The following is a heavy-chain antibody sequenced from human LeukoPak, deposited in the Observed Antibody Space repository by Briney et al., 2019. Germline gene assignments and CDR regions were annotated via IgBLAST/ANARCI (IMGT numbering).Heavy chain of an antibody. Sequence: GGSLRLSCAASGFTFSSYDMHWVRQATGKGLEWVSAIGTAGDTYYPGSVKGRFTISRENAKNSLYLQMNSLRAGDTAVYYCARGKGARYYYDSSGIDAFDIWGQGTMVTVSS. J-gene: IGHJ3*02. V-gene: IGHV3-13*01. CDR2: IGTAGDT. D-gene: IGHD3-22*01. CDR1: GFTFSSYD. CDR3: ARGKGARYYYDSSGIDAFDI.